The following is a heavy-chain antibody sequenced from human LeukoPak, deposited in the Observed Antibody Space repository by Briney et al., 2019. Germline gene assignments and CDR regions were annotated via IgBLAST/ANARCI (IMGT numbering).Heavy chain of an antibody. Sequence: GASVKVSCKASGYTLTDYYMHWVRQAPGQGLEWMGRINPNSGGTNYAQKFQGRVTMTRDTSISTVYMELSRLRSDDTAVYYCASFNWDLLYFDYWGQGTLVTVSS. D-gene: IGHD7-27*01. CDR2: INPNSGGT. CDR1: GYTLTDYY. V-gene: IGHV1-2*06. J-gene: IGHJ4*02. CDR3: ASFNWDLLYFDY.